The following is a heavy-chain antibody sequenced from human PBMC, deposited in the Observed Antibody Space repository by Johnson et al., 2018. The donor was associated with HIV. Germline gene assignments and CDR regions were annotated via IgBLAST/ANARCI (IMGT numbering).Heavy chain of an antibody. CDR2: INWHGDTT. CDR1: GFTFENYG. D-gene: IGHD4-17*01. V-gene: IGHV3-20*04. CDR3: ATLTVRSRAFDL. Sequence: VQLVEYGGSVIRPGGSLRLSCVGTGFTFENYGMSWVRQAPGKGLQWVSCINWHGDTTTYADSVKGRFTVSRDNAKRSLYLQLSNLRAEDTALYYCATLTVRSRAFDLWGQGTLVTVSS. J-gene: IGHJ3*01.